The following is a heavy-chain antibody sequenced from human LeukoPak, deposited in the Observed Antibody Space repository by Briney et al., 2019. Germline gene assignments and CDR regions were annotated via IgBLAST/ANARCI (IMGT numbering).Heavy chain of an antibody. D-gene: IGHD3-3*01. V-gene: IGHV4-34*01. CDR2: INHSGST. Sequence: SETLSLTCAVYGGSFSGYYWSWIRQPPGKGLEWIGEINHSGSTYYNPSLKSRVTISVDTSKNQFSLRLSSVTAADTAVYYCASAKMSYYDFWSGKPLHFVDVWGKGTTVTVSS. J-gene: IGHJ6*04. CDR1: GGSFSGYY. CDR3: ASAKMSYYDFWSGKPLHFVDV.